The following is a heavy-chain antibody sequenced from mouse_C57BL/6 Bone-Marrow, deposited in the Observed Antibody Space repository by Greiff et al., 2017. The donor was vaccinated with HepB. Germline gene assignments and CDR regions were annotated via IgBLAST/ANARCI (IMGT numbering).Heavy chain of an antibody. CDR3: AGAYGSTFYYAMDY. CDR1: GYSITSGYY. CDR2: ISYDGSN. Sequence: EVQLQESGPGLVKPSQSLSLTCSVTGYSITSGYYWNWIRQFPGNKLEWMGYISYDGSNNYNPSLKNRISITRDTSKNQFFLKLNSVTTEDTATYYCAGAYGSTFYYAMDYWGQRTSVTVSS. V-gene: IGHV3-6*01. J-gene: IGHJ4*01. D-gene: IGHD1-1*01.